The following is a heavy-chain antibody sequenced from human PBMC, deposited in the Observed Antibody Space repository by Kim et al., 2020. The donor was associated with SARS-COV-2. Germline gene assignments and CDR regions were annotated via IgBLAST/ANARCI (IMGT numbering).Heavy chain of an antibody. Sequence: ASVKVSCKASGYTFTSYYMHWVRQAPGQGLEWMGIINPSGGSTSYAQKFQGRVTMTRDTSTSTVYMELSSLRSEDTAVYYCAREGSSFSSSWSKSYYYYGMDVWGQGTTVTFSS. J-gene: IGHJ6*02. CDR3: AREGSSFSSSWSKSYYYYGMDV. D-gene: IGHD6-13*01. V-gene: IGHV1-46*01. CDR1: GYTFTSYY. CDR2: INPSGGST.